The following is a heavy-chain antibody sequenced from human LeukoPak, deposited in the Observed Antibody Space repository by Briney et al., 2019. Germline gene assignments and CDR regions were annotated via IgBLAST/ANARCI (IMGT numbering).Heavy chain of an antibody. J-gene: IGHJ5*02. CDR1: GGSISSYY. CDR2: IYTSGST. D-gene: IGHD6-13*01. V-gene: IGHV4-4*07. Sequence: SETLSLTCTVSGGSISSYYWSWIRQPAGKGLEWIGRIYTSGSTNYNPSLKSRVTISVDKSKNQFSLKLSSVTAADTAVYYCARDNYGSSWSWFDPWGQGTLVTVSS. CDR3: ARDNYGSSWSWFDP.